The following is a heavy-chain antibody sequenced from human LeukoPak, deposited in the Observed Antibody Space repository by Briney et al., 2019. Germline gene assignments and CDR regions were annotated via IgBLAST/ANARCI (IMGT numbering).Heavy chain of an antibody. V-gene: IGHV3-30*18. CDR3: AKGIYSSGWSYFDY. J-gene: IGHJ4*01. CDR1: GFSFISYG. D-gene: IGHD6-19*01. Sequence: PGGSLRLSCAASGFSFISYGMHWVRQAPGKGLEWVGVISDDGRSKDYADSVKGRFTISRDNYKNTLYLQMNSLRAEDTAVYYCAKGIYSSGWSYFDYWGHGTLVTVSS. CDR2: ISDDGRSK.